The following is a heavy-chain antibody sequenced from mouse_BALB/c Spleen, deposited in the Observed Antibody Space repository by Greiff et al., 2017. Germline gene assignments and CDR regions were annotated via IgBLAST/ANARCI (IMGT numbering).Heavy chain of an antibody. CDR2: ISSGGSYT. J-gene: IGHJ4*01. CDR1: GFTFSSYT. CDR3: TRDSYGNYAMDY. Sequence: EVMLVESGGGLVKPGGSLKLSCAASGFTFSSYTMSWVRQTPEKRLEWVATISSGGSYTYYPDSVKGRFTISRDNAKNTLYLQMSSLKSEDTAMYYCTRDSYGNYAMDYWGQGTSVTVSS. D-gene: IGHD2-1*01. V-gene: IGHV5-6-4*01.